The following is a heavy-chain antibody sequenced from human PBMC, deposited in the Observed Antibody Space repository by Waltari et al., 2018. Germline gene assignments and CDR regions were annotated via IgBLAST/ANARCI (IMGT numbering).Heavy chain of an antibody. CDR1: GLTFSSYA. Sequence: VQLLESGGGLVQPGGSLRLSCAASGLTFSSYAMSWVRPAPGKGLEWIGSIYHSGSTYYNPSLKSRVTISVDTSKNQFSLKLSSVTAADTAVYYCARRGGVVAHLAAFDIWGQGTMVTVSS. CDR2: IYHSGST. J-gene: IGHJ3*02. D-gene: IGHD3-16*01. V-gene: IGHV4-38-2*01. CDR3: ARRGGVVAHLAAFDI.